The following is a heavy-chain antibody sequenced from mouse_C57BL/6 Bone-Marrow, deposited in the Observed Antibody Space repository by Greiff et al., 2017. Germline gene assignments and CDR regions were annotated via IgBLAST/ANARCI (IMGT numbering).Heavy chain of an antibody. CDR1: GYTFTSYW. Sequence: QVQLQQPGAELVKPGASVRLSCKASGYTFTSYWMHWVKQRPGQGLEWIGMIHPNSGSTNYNEKFKSKATLTVDKSSSTAYMQLSSRTSEDSAVYYCARERDLLWLRRDFDYWGQGTTLTVSS. CDR2: IHPNSGST. J-gene: IGHJ2*01. D-gene: IGHD2-2*01. V-gene: IGHV1-64*01. CDR3: ARERDLLWLRRDFDY.